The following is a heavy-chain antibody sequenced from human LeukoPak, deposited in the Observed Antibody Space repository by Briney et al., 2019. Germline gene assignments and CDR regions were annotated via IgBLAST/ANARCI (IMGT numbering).Heavy chain of an antibody. CDR3: ARGYCSSTSCYYVPNWFDP. Sequence: GESLKISCKGSGYSFTSYWIGWVRQMPGKGLEWMGIIYPGDSDTRYSPSFQGQVTISADKSISTAYLQWSSLKASDTAMYYCARGYCSSTSCYYVPNWFDPWGQGTLVTVSS. CDR1: GYSFTSYW. CDR2: IYPGDSDT. J-gene: IGHJ5*02. D-gene: IGHD2-2*01. V-gene: IGHV5-51*01.